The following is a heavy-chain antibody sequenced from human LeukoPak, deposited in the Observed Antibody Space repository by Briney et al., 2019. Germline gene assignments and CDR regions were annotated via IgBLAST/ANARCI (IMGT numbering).Heavy chain of an antibody. CDR2: ISSSGSNI. D-gene: IGHD3-10*01. Sequence: GGSLRLSCAASGFTFSSFEMNWIRQAPGKGLEWVSSISSSGSNIYYADSVKGRFTISRDNAKNSLYLQMDSLRAEDTAVYYCARIYFDAGSYRYWGQGTLVTVSS. J-gene: IGHJ4*02. V-gene: IGHV3-48*03. CDR3: ARIYFDAGSYRY. CDR1: GFTFSSFE.